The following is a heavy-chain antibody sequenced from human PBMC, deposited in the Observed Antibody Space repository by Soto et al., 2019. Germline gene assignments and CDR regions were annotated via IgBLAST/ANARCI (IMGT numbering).Heavy chain of an antibody. CDR2: IYYSGST. Sequence: SETLSLTCTVSGGSISSSSYYWGWIRQPPGKGLEWIGSIYYSGSTYYNPSLKSRVTISVDTSKNQFSLKLSSVTAADTAVYYCARRQQMSGYFDYWGQGTLVTVSS. D-gene: IGHD3-3*01. CDR3: ARRQQMSGYFDY. V-gene: IGHV4-39*01. CDR1: GGSISSSSYY. J-gene: IGHJ4*02.